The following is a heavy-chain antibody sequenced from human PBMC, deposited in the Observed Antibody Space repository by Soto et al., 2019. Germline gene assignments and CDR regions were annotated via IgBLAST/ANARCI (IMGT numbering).Heavy chain of an antibody. CDR2: IIPIFGTA. J-gene: IGHJ3*02. V-gene: IGHV1-69*13. D-gene: IGHD2-21*02. CDR1: GCTFSSYA. Sequence: SVKVSCKASGCTFSSYAISWVRQAPGQGLEWMGGIIPIFGTANYAQKFQGRVTITADESTSTAYMELSSLRSEDTAVYYCATGIVVVTAIDAFDIWGQGTMVTVSS. CDR3: ATGIVVVTAIDAFDI.